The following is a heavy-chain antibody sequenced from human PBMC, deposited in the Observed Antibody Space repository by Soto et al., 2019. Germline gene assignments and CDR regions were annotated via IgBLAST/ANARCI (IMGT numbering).Heavy chain of an antibody. CDR3: AREGDYVAFDL. CDR2: ISGSGRSF. V-gene: IGHV3-11*04. Sequence: QEQLVESGGGFVRPGGSLRLSCEASGFNFTDDYFSWIRQAPGKGLEWVSYISGSGRSFEYRDSVKGRFTISRDNAKNSLYLQMNSLKTEDTAVYFCAREGDYVAFDLRGRGTLVTVSS. J-gene: IGHJ2*01. CDR1: GFNFTDDY. D-gene: IGHD3-10*02.